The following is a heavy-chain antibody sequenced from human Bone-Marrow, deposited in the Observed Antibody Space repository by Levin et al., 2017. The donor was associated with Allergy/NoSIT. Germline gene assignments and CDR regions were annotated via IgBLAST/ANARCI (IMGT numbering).Heavy chain of an antibody. CDR1: GFSLTTTAVG. CDR2: IYGDDDK. J-gene: IGHJ5*02. Sequence: SGPTLVKPTQTLTLTCTFSGFSLTTTAVGVAWIRQTPGKALEWLALIYGDDDKRYSPSLKSRLTITKDTSKNQVVLTMTNMDPVDTGTFYCARTLIPPGAAGSLGWFDPWGQGTLVTVSS. V-gene: IGHV2-5*02. CDR3: ARTLIPPGAAGSLGWFDP. D-gene: IGHD6-13*01.